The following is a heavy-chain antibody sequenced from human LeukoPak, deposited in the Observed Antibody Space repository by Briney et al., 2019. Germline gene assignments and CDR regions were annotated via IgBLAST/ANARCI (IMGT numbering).Heavy chain of an antibody. CDR2: IFTSGST. CDR3: ARGGNLRGHYYYYYYMDV. J-gene: IGHJ6*03. D-gene: IGHD3-10*01. CDR1: GDSISTYY. Sequence: SETLSLTCTVSGDSISTYYWSWIRQPAGKGLEWIGRIFTSGSTNYNPSLKSRVTMSLGTSKNQFSLKLSSVTAADTAVYYCARGGNLRGHYYYYYYMDVWGKGTTVTVSS. V-gene: IGHV4-4*07.